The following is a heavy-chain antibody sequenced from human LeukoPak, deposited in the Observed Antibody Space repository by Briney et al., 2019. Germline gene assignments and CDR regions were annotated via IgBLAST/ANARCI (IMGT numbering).Heavy chain of an antibody. J-gene: IGHJ4*02. D-gene: IGHD3-22*01. V-gene: IGHV1-18*01. CDR3: ARGSNYYYDSSGYDPRLLDH. CDR2: FSAYNGNT. CDR1: GYTFTSYG. Sequence: ASVKVSCKPSGYTFTSYGTSWGRQAPGQGLGGMGWFSAYNGNTNYSQNHPGRGTMTTDTSTSTAYMELRSLRSDDTAVYYCARGSNYYYDSSGYDPRLLDHGGQGPLVTVSS.